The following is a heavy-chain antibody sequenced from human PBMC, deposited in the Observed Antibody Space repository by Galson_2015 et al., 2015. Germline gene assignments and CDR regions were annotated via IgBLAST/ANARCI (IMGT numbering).Heavy chain of an antibody. V-gene: IGHV1-18*01. CDR3: ARDTNWFDP. Sequence: SWVRQAPGQGLERLGWISAYNGNTNYAQKLKGRVTMTTDTSTSTAYMELRSLRSDDTAVYYCARDTNWFDPWGQGTLVTVSS. CDR2: ISAYNGNT. J-gene: IGHJ5*02.